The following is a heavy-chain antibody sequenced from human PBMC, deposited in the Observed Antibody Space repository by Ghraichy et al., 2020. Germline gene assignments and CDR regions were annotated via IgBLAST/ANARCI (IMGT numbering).Heavy chain of an antibody. CDR1: GFTFSDYS. Sequence: GGSLRLSCEGSGFTFSDYSMIWVRLTPRKALEWVSYISGSSITIFYTDSVKGRFTISRDNAKNSLYLQMNSLRAEDTAVYYCARLPLPRRAAVGDWYFDLWSRGIVVTVSS. CDR3: ARLPLPRRAAVGDWYFDL. CDR2: ISGSSITI. D-gene: IGHD6-13*01. J-gene: IGHJ2*01. V-gene: IGHV3-48*01.